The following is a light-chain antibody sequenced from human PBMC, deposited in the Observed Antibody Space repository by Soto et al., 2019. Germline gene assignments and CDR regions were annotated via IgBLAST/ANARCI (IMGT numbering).Light chain of an antibody. CDR1: QSVLYSSNNKNY. CDR3: QQYYSTPQT. J-gene: IGKJ1*01. CDR2: WAS. Sequence: DIVMTQSPDSLAVPLGERATINCKSSQSVLYSSNNKNYLAWYQQKPGQPPKLLIYWASTRESGVPDRLSGSGSGTDFTLTISSLQAEDVAVYYCQQYYSTPQTFGQGTKVDIK. V-gene: IGKV4-1*01.